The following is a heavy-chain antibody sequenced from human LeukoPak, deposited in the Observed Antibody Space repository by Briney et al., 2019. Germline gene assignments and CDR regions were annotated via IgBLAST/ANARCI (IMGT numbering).Heavy chain of an antibody. V-gene: IGHV1-18*01. Sequence: ASVKVSCKASGYTFTSYGISWVRQAPGQGPEWMGWISPYNGNRNYAQKLQGRVTMTTDTSTSTAYMELRSLRSDDTAVYYCARQVGAKYYFDYWGQGTLVTVSS. J-gene: IGHJ4*02. D-gene: IGHD1-26*01. CDR3: ARQVGAKYYFDY. CDR1: GYTFTSYG. CDR2: ISPYNGNR.